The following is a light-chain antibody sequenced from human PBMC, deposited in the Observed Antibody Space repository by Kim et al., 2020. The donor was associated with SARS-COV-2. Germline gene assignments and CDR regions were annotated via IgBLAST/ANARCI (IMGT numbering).Light chain of an antibody. Sequence: QSALTQPASVSGSPGQSITISCTRTNSDVGSYNLLSWYQQHPGKAPKLMIYEVTKRPSGVSNRFSGSKSGNTASLTISGLQAEDEADYYCSSYAGSSTYVFGTGTKVTVL. CDR2: EVT. CDR3: SSYAGSSTYV. J-gene: IGLJ1*01. CDR1: NSDVGSYNL. V-gene: IGLV2-23*02.